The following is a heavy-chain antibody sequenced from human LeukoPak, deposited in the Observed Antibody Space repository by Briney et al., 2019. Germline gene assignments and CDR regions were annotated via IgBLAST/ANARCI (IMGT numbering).Heavy chain of an antibody. CDR3: ASVYKHGMDV. J-gene: IGHJ6*02. Sequence: GASVTVSCKASEYTLTSYYLHWVRQAPGQGLEWMAIINPSGGSTSHAQKFQGRVTMTRDTSASTVCMELSSLRSEDTAVYYCASVYKHGMDVWGQGTTVTVSS. CDR2: INPSGGST. CDR1: EYTLTSYY. D-gene: IGHD5-24*01. V-gene: IGHV1-46*01.